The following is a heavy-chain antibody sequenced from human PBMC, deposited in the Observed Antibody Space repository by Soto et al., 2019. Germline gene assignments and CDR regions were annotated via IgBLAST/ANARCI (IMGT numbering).Heavy chain of an antibody. J-gene: IGHJ6*02. CDR2: ISSSSSYI. Sequence: EVQLLESGGGLVQPGGSLRLSCAASGFTFSSYSMNWVRQAPGKGLEWVSSISSSSSYIYYADSVKGRFTISRDNAKNSLYLQMNSLRAEDTAVYYCARYSLVTYYYGMDVWGQGTTVTVSS. CDR3: ARYSLVTYYYGMDV. V-gene: IGHV3-21*01. D-gene: IGHD2-21*02. CDR1: GFTFSSYS.